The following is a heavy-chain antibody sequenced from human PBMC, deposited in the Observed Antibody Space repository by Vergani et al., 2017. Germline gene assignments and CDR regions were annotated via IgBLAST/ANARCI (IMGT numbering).Heavy chain of an antibody. CDR1: GGTFSSYA. J-gene: IGHJ5*02. D-gene: IGHD1-14*01. CDR2: IIPIFGTA. Sequence: QVQLVQSGAEVKKPGSSVKVSCKASGGTFSSYAISWVRQAPGQGLEWMGVIIPIFGTANYAQKFQGRVTITADESTSTAYMELSSLRAEDTAVYYCARDDPVSPAVNRGWFDPWGQGTLVTVSS. V-gene: IGHV1-69*01. CDR3: ARDDPVSPAVNRGWFDP.